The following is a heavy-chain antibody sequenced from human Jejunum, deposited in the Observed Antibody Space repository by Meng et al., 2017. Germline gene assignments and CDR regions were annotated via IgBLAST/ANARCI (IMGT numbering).Heavy chain of an antibody. CDR3: ARGGYYSFDY. CDR1: GGSISSVYW. D-gene: IGHD5-18*01. CDR2: IYHSGST. V-gene: IGHV4-4*02. Sequence: VQLKESGPGLVSPSETLSLTCAVSGGSISSVYWWTWVRQSPGKGLEWIGEIYHSGSTNYTPSLKSRVTISVDKSKNQFSLKLTSVTAADTAVYYCARGGYYSFDYWGQGTLVTVSS. J-gene: IGHJ4*02.